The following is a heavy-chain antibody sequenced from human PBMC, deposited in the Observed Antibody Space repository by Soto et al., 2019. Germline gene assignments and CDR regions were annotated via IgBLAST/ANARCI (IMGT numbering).Heavy chain of an antibody. Sequence: ASVKVSCKASGYTFTSYDINWVRQATGQGLEWMGWMNPNSGNTSYAQKLQGRVTMTTDTSTSTAYMELRSLRSDDTAVYYCARVEPPLGAFDIWGQGTMVTVSS. V-gene: IGHV1-8*01. CDR2: MNPNSGNT. CDR3: ARVEPPLGAFDI. J-gene: IGHJ3*02. CDR1: GYTFTSYD. D-gene: IGHD1-1*01.